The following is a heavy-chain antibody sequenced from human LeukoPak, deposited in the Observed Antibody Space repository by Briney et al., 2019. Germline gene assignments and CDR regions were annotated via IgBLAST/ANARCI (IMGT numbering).Heavy chain of an antibody. CDR3: VKGGSISHNWFDS. Sequence: GGSLRLSCAASGFTYGDYGVHWVRQAPGRGLEWVAFILNDGTWEYYPDSVKGRLTISRDNSRNTLYLQMNSVRLEDTAIYYCVKGGSISHNWFDSWGQGTLVTVSS. CDR1: GFTYGDYG. V-gene: IGHV3-30*02. CDR2: ILNDGTWE. J-gene: IGHJ5*01. D-gene: IGHD3-16*01.